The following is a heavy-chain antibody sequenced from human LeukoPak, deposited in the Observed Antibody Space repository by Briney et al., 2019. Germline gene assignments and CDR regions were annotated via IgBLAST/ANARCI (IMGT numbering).Heavy chain of an antibody. J-gene: IGHJ6*03. CDR2: IYYSGST. CDR1: GGSIRSYY. V-gene: IGHV4-59*01. CDR3: AKGAARDTYYYYYMDV. D-gene: IGHD6-6*01. Sequence: SETLSLTCSVSGGSIRSYYWSWVRQPPGKGLEWIGYIYYSGSTNYNPSLKSRVTISVDTSKNQFSLKLSSVTAADTAVYYCAKGAARDTYYYYYMDVWGKGTTVTVSS.